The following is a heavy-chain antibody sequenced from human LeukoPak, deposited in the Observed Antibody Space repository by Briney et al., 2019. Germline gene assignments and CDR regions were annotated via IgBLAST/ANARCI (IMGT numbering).Heavy chain of an antibody. CDR1: GFTFSSYA. Sequence: GGSLRLSCAASGFTFSSYAMHWVRQAPGKGLEWVAVISYDGSNKYYADSVKGRFTISRDNSKNTPYLQMNSLRAEDTAVYYCAREWSESPNWFDPWGQGTLVTVSS. D-gene: IGHD2-8*01. J-gene: IGHJ5*02. CDR2: ISYDGSNK. V-gene: IGHV3-30*04. CDR3: AREWSESPNWFDP.